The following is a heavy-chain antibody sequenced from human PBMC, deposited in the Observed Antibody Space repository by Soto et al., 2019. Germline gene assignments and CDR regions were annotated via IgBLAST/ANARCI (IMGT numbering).Heavy chain of an antibody. V-gene: IGHV4-59*01. CDR1: GGSISSYY. Sequence: SSETLSLTCTVSGGSISSYYWSWIRQPPGKGLEWIGYIYYSGSTNYNPSLKSRVTISVDTSKNQFSLKLSSVTAADTAVYYCAREYSSSCFDYWGQGTLVTVSS. J-gene: IGHJ4*02. D-gene: IGHD6-6*01. CDR3: AREYSSSCFDY. CDR2: IYYSGST.